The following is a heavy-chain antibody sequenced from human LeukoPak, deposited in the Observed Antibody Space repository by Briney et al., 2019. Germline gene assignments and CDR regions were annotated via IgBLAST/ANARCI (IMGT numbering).Heavy chain of an antibody. D-gene: IGHD1-26*01. CDR1: GGSISSGSYY. Sequence: SETLSLTCTVSGGSISSGSYYWGWIRQPPGKGLEWIGTIYYSGSTYYNPSLKSRVTISLDTSKNQFSLKLSSVTAADTAVYYCAREVSGSYGGLDYWGQGTLVTVSS. J-gene: IGHJ4*02. CDR2: IYYSGST. V-gene: IGHV4-39*07. CDR3: AREVSGSYGGLDY.